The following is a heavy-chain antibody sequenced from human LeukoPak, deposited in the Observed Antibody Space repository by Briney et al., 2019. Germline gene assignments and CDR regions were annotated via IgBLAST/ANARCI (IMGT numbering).Heavy chain of an antibody. V-gene: IGHV4-4*02. CDR3: ARFNYYGSSGYFTAFDI. CDR2: IYHSGST. Sequence: SGTLSLTCAVSGGSISSSNWWSWVRQPPGKGLEWIGEIYHSGSTNYNPSLKSRVTISVDKSKNQFSLKLSSVTAADTAVYYCARFNYYGSSGYFTAFDIWGQGTMVTVSS. D-gene: IGHD3-22*01. CDR1: GGSISSSNW. J-gene: IGHJ3*02.